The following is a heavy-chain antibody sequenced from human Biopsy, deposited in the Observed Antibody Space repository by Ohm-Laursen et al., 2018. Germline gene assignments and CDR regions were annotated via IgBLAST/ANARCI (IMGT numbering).Heavy chain of an antibody. Sequence: ASVTVSCKATGGTFIGFDINWVRQVPGQGLEWMGWMNPDSGRSNWAAKFQGRLSMTRITSVSTAFMELTSLRSEDTAVYYCALGGVLGSQMVYAKSDMDVWGQGTTVTVSS. J-gene: IGHJ6*01. CDR3: ALGGVLGSQMVYAKSDMDV. CDR2: MNPDSGRS. V-gene: IGHV1-8*01. D-gene: IGHD2-8*01. CDR1: GGTFIGFD.